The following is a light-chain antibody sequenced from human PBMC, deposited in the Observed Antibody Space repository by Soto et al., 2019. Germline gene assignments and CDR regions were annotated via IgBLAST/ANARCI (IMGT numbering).Light chain of an antibody. J-gene: IGKJ1*01. CDR3: QQYNSHSWT. V-gene: IGKV1-5*03. CDR1: QSISNW. CDR2: KAS. Sequence: DIQMTQSPSTLSASVGDRVTITCRASQSISNWLAWYQQKPGKAPNLLIYKASRLESGVPSRFSGSGSGTEFTLTISSLQPDDFATYFCQQYNSHSWTFGQGTKVEIK.